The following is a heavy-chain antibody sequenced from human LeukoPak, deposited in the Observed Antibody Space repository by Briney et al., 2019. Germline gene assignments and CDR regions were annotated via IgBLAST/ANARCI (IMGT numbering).Heavy chain of an antibody. Sequence: GGSLRLSCAASGFTFSSYGMHWVRQAPGKGLEWVAVTWYDGSNKYYADSVKGRFTISRDNSKNTLYLQMNSLRAEDTAVYYCARCSRDSSGQPLEYYFDYWGQGTLVTVSS. V-gene: IGHV3-33*01. J-gene: IGHJ4*02. CDR1: GFTFSSYG. CDR3: ARCSRDSSGQPLEYYFDY. CDR2: TWYDGSNK. D-gene: IGHD6-19*01.